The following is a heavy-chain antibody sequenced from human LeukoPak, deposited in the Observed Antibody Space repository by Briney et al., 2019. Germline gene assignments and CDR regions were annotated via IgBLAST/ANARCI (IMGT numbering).Heavy chain of an antibody. CDR3: ARAPVTSCRGTYCYPFDY. J-gene: IGHJ4*02. CDR2: TSSSDAGT. V-gene: IGHV3-23*01. D-gene: IGHD3-22*01. Sequence: GGSLRLSCAASGFPLSSYAMSWVRQAPGKGREWVSATSSSDAGTYYADSVRGRFTISRDNSKNTLYLQMNSLRLEDAAVYFCARAPVTSCRGTYCYPFDYWGQGTQVTVSS. CDR1: GFPLSSYA.